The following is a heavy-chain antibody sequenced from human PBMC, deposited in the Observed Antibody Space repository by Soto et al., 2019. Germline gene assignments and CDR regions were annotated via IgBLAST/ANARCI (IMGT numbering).Heavy chain of an antibody. J-gene: IGHJ4*02. CDR2: IYWNDDK. CDR3: AHMTSRYYDFWSGYYPDY. D-gene: IGHD3-3*01. CDR1: GFSLSTSGVG. Sequence: SGPTLVNPTQTLTLTCTFSGFSLSTSGVGVGWIRQPPGKALEWLALIYWNDDKRYSPSLKSRLTITKDTSKNQVVLTMTNMDPVDTATYYCAHMTSRYYDFWSGYYPDYWGQGTLVTVSS. V-gene: IGHV2-5*01.